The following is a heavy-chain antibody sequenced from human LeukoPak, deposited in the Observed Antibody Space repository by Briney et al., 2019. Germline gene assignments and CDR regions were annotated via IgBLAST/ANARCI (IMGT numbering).Heavy chain of an antibody. CDR2: TYYRSKWYN. D-gene: IGHD2-15*01. V-gene: IGHV6-1*01. CDR1: GDSVSSNSVA. J-gene: IGHJ5*02. CDR3: ARDDCSGGSCYWCFDP. Sequence: SQTLSLTCAISGDSVSSNSVAWNWIRQSPSRGLEWLGRTYYRSKWYNDYAVSVKSRITINPDTSKNQFSLQLNSVTPEDTAVYYCARDDCSGGSCYWCFDPCGQGTLVTVSS.